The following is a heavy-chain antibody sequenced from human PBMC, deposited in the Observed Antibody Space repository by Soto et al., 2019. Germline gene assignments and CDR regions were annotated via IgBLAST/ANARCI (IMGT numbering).Heavy chain of an antibody. CDR2: IWYDGSNK. V-gene: IGHV3-33*01. D-gene: IGHD3-22*01. Sequence: QVQLVESGGGVVQPGRSLRLSCAASGFTFSSYGMHWVRQAPGKGLEWVAVIWYDGSNKYYADSVKGRFTISRDNSKNTLYLHMNSLRAEDTAVYYCARGVNYYDSSGYYRHDYWGQGTLVTVSS. CDR3: ARGVNYYDSSGYYRHDY. CDR1: GFTFSSYG. J-gene: IGHJ4*02.